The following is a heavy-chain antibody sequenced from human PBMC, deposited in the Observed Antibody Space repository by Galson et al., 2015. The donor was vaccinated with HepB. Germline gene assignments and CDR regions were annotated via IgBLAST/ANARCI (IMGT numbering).Heavy chain of an antibody. CDR2: IYPGDSDT. J-gene: IGHJ4*02. V-gene: IGHV5-51*01. CDR3: ARQVPTYYYDSSGSPHAGFDY. Sequence: QSGAEVKKPGESLKISRKGSGYSFTSYWIGWVRQMPGRGLEWMGIIYPGDSDTRYSPSFQGQVTISADKSISTAYLQWSSLKASDTAMYYCARQVPTYYYDSSGSPHAGFDYWGQGTLVTVSS. D-gene: IGHD3-22*01. CDR1: GYSFTSYW.